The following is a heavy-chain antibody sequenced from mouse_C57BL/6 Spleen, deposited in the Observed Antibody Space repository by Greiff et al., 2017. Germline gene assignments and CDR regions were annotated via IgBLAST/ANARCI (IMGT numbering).Heavy chain of an antibody. J-gene: IGHJ1*03. Sequence: EVPLQESGGGLVQPGGSMKLSCVASGFTFSNYWMNWVRQSPEKGLEWVAQIRLKSDNYATHYAESVKGRFTISRDDSKSSVYLQMNNLRAEDTGIYYCTGDTTVVAKGYFDVWGTGTTVTVSS. CDR2: IRLKSDNYAT. CDR3: TGDTTVVAKGYFDV. D-gene: IGHD1-1*01. CDR1: GFTFSNYW. V-gene: IGHV6-3*01.